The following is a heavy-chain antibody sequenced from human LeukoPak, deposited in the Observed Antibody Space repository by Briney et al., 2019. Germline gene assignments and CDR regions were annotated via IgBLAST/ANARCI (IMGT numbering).Heavy chain of an antibody. V-gene: IGHV3-66*01. CDR1: GSTVSSNY. Sequence: GGSLRLSCAASGSTVSSNYMSWVRQAPGKGLEWVSVVYSGGSAHYADSVKGRFTISRDNSKNTLYLHMNSLRAEDTAVYYCATADSGSYYSGFDYWGQGTLVTVSS. CDR3: ATADSGSYYSGFDY. D-gene: IGHD1-26*01. J-gene: IGHJ4*02. CDR2: VYSGGSA.